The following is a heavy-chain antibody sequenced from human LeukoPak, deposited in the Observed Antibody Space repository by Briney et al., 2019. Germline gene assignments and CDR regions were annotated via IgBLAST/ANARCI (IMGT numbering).Heavy chain of an antibody. V-gene: IGHV1-2*02. CDR1: GYTLTGYY. CDR3: ARANIVVVVAATRHYYMDV. CDR2: INPNSGGT. Sequence: ASVKVSCKASGYTLTGYYMHWVRQAPGQGLEWMGWINPNSGGTNYAQKFQGRVTMTRDTSISTAYMELSRLRSDDTAVYYCARANIVVVVAATRHYYMDVWGKGTTVTVSS. J-gene: IGHJ6*03. D-gene: IGHD2-15*01.